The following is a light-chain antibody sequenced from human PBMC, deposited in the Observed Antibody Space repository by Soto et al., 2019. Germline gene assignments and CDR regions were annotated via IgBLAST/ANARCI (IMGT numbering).Light chain of an antibody. CDR1: TGAVTNGHY. CDR2: DTT. CDR3: LLSYNGPYV. V-gene: IGLV7-46*01. Sequence: QSVVTQEPSLTVSPGGTVTITCGSSTGAVTNGHYPYWFQHKPGQAPRTLIYDTTNRHSWTPARFSGSLLGGKAALTLSGAQPEDEAEYYCLLSYNGPYVFGTGTKVTVL. J-gene: IGLJ1*01.